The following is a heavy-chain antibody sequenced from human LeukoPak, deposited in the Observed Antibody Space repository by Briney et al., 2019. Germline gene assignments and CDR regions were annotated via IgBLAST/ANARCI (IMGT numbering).Heavy chain of an antibody. CDR2: VRRKAYGEKT. Sequence: PGRSLRLSCTTSGFTFGDYAMSWVRQAPGKGLEWVGFVRRKAYGEKTEYAASVKGRFTISRDDSKSIAYLQMNSLKTEDTAVYYCTRDFLSGWDYFDYWGQGTPVTVSS. V-gene: IGHV3-49*04. CDR1: GFTFGDYA. D-gene: IGHD6-19*01. CDR3: TRDFLSGWDYFDY. J-gene: IGHJ4*02.